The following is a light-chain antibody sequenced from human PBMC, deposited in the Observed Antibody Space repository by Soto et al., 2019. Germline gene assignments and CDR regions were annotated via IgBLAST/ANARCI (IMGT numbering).Light chain of an antibody. CDR1: SSNISNNY. CDR3: GTWDSSLSAAV. V-gene: IGLV1-51*01. Sequence: QSVLTQPPSVSAAPGQKVTISCSGSSSNISNNYVSWYQHLPGTAPKLLISDNNNRPSGIPDRFSGSKSGTSATLAITGLQTGDEADFYCGTWDSSLSAAVFGGGTKLTVL. J-gene: IGLJ2*01. CDR2: DNN.